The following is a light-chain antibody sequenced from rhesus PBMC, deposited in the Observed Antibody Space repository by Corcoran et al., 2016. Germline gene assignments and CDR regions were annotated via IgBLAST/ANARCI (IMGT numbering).Light chain of an antibody. Sequence: SYDLPQPPSVSVSPGQTARITCGGDKIGNNNVHWSQQKPPQAPLLVIYFADERSSGIPERFSGSKSATTATLTISGVEAGDEADYFCQVWDTSRDQYIFGGGTRLTVL. V-gene: IGLV3-44*01. CDR1: KIGNNN. CDR3: QVWDTSRDQYI. J-gene: IGLJ1*01. CDR2: FAD.